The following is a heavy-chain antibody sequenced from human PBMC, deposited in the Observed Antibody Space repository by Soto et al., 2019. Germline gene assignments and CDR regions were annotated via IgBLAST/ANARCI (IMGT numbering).Heavy chain of an antibody. CDR1: GFTFSSYS. V-gene: IGHV3-48*01. J-gene: IGHJ6*02. CDR3: ARADSGYAHGYYYYGMDV. CDR2: ISSSSSTI. D-gene: IGHD5-12*01. Sequence: EVQLVESGGGLVQPGGSLRLSCAASGFTFSSYSMNWVRQAPGKGLEWVSYISSSSSTIYYADSVKGRFTSSRDSAKNSLYLQMNSLRAEDTAVYYCARADSGYAHGYYYYGMDVWGQGTTVTVSS.